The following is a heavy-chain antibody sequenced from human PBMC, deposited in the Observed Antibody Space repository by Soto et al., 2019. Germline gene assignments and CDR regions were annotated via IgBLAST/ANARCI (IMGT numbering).Heavy chain of an antibody. Sequence: SCEASGFIFTNFWMHWVRQVPGKGLVWVSRIDTSGSSTSYADSVKGRFTISRDNAKNTVSLQMNSLRAEDTGVYYCAKDSWYFDLWSQGSLVTVSS. D-gene: IGHD6-13*01. J-gene: IGHJ4*02. V-gene: IGHV3-74*01. CDR2: IDTSGSST. CDR1: GFIFTNFW. CDR3: AKDSWYFDL.